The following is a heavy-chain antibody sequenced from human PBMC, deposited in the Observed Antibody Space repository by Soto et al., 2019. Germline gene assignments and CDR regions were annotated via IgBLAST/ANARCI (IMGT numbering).Heavy chain of an antibody. CDR2: IYYSGST. J-gene: IGHJ6*02. D-gene: IGHD4-17*01. Sequence: QVQLQESGPGLVKPSETLSLTCTVSGGSVSSGIYYWSWIPQPPGKGLEWIGYIYYSGSTNYNPSFKSRVTISVDTSKNQFSLKLSSVSAADTAVYYCARDRTVTNYYYYGMDVWGQGTTVTVSS. CDR3: ARDRTVTNYYYYGMDV. V-gene: IGHV4-61*01. CDR1: GGSVSSGIYY.